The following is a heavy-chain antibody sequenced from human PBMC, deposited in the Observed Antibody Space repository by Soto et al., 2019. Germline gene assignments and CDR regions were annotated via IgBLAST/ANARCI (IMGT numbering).Heavy chain of an antibody. CDR3: ARLTGITMVRGAMTLDS. CDR1: GASINSISYY. CDR2: IYSSGST. J-gene: IGHJ4*02. D-gene: IGHD3-10*01. Sequence: QLQLKQSGTGLLKPSETLSLTCSVSGASINSISYYWGWIRQPPGKGLEWIGSIYSSGSTYYNPSLKGRVTISVDTSENQFSLKLTSGTAAGTAVFYCARLTGITMVRGAMTLDSWGQGTLVTVSS. V-gene: IGHV4-39*01.